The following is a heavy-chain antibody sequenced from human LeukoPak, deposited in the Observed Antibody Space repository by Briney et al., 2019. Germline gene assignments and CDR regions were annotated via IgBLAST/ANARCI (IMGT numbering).Heavy chain of an antibody. V-gene: IGHV1-2*02. CDR2: INPNSGGT. D-gene: IGHD5-12*01. CDR3: ARGSGYDYRAFDI. J-gene: IGHJ3*02. Sequence: ASVKVSCKASGYIFTGYYMHSVRQAPGQGPEWMGWINPNSGGTNYTQKFQGRVTMTRDTSISAAYMEMSRLTSDDTAVYYCARGSGYDYRAFDIWGQGTLVAVSS. CDR1: GYIFTGYY.